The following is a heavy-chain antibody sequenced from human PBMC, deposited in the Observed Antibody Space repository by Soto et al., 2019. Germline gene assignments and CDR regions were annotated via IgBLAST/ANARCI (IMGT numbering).Heavy chain of an antibody. J-gene: IGHJ3*02. CDR3: ARDGHTTGATIDAFDI. CDR2: IWYDGSNK. D-gene: IGHD1-1*01. V-gene: IGHV3-33*01. CDR1: GFTFSSYG. Sequence: GGSLRLSCAASGFTFSSYGMHWVRQAPGKGLEWVAVIWYDGSNKYYADSVKGRFTISRDNSKNTLYLQMNSLRAEDTAVYYCARDGHTTGATIDAFDIWGQGTMVTVSS.